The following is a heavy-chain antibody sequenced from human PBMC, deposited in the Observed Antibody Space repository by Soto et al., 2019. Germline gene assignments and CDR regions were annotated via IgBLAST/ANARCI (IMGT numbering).Heavy chain of an antibody. V-gene: IGHV4-59*01. CDR3: ARDRLRAAGTTAYYYGMDV. CDR1: GGSISSYY. CDR2: IYYSGST. D-gene: IGHD6-13*01. Sequence: SETLSLTCTVSGGSISSYYWSWIRQPPGKGLEWIGYIYYSGSTNYNPSLKSRVTISVDTSKNQFSLKLSSVTAADTAVYYCARDRLRAAGTTAYYYGMDVWGQGTTVTVSS. J-gene: IGHJ6*02.